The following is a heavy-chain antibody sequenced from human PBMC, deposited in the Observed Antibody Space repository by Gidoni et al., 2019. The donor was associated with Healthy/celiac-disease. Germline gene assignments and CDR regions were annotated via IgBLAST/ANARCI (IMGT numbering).Heavy chain of an antibody. CDR1: GFTFVDYT. CDR2: IIWDGGST. Sequence: EVQLVESGGVVVQPGGSLRLSCAASGFTFVDYTMPWVRQAPGRGLEWVSLIIWDGGSTYYADSVKGRFTISRDNSKNSLYLQMNSLRTEDTALYYCAKDMGVTGENYGMDVWGQGTTVTVSS. V-gene: IGHV3-43*01. CDR3: AKDMGVTGENYGMDV. J-gene: IGHJ6*02. D-gene: IGHD2-21*02.